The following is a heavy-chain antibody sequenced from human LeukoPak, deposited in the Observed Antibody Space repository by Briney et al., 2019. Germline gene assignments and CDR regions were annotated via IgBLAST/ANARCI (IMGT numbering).Heavy chain of an antibody. J-gene: IGHJ3*02. CDR2: IIPIFGTA. CDR1: VGTFSSYA. CDR3: AGGFFLEWFKSFFDI. D-gene: IGHD3-3*01. V-gene: IGHV1-69*13. Sequence: SVKVSCKASVGTFSSYAISWVRQAPGQGLEWMGGIIPIFGTANYAQKFQGRVTITADESTSTAYMELSSLRSEDTAVYYCAGGFFLEWFKSFFDIWGQGTMVTVSS.